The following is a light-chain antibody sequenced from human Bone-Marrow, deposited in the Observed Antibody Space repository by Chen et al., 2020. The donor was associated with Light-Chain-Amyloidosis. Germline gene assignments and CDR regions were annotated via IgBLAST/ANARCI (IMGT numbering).Light chain of an antibody. V-gene: IGLV3-25*03. CDR3: QSAESSGTYEVI. CDR1: DLPTKY. J-gene: IGLJ2*01. Sequence: SYELTQPPSVSVSPGQTARITCSGDDLPTKYAYWYHQKPGQAPVLVIHRDTERPSGISERFSGSSSGRTATLTISGVQAEDEADYHCQSAESSGTYEVIFGGGTKLTVL. CDR2: RDT.